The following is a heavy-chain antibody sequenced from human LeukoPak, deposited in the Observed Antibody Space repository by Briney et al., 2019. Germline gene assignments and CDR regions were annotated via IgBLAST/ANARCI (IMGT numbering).Heavy chain of an antibody. CDR3: ARGGDYSSSSHRSYYYYYMDV. CDR1: GYSISSSYY. D-gene: IGHD6-6*01. CDR2: IYYSGST. V-gene: IGHV4-59*08. J-gene: IGHJ6*03. Sequence: PSETLSLTCAVSGYSISSSYYWSWIRQPPGKGLEWIGYIYYSGSTNYNPSLKSRVTISVDTSKNQFSLKLSSVTAADTAVYYCARGGDYSSSSHRSYYYYYMDVWGKGTTVTVSS.